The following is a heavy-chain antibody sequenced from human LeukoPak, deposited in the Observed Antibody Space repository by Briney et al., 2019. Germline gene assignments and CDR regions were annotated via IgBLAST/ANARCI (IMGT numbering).Heavy chain of an antibody. CDR1: GGSISSYY. CDR3: ARPGKDFDY. D-gene: IGHD3-10*01. CDR2: IYYSGST. V-gene: IGHV4-59*12. Sequence: PSETLSLTCTVSGGSISSYYWSWIRQPPGKGLEWIGCIYYSGSTNYNPSLKSRVTISVDTSKNQFSLKLSSVTAADTAVYYCARPGKDFDYWGQGTLVTVSS. J-gene: IGHJ4*02.